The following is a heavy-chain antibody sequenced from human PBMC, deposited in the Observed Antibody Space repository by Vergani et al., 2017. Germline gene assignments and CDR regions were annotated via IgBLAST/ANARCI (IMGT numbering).Heavy chain of an antibody. CDR2: ISWNSNSI. CDR1: GFTPAGYA. J-gene: IGHJ5*02. Sequence: EVQLEESGGGSVLPVRSLRLSCVASGFTPAGYAMHWVRQAPGKGLEWVSGISWNSNSIGYADSVKGRFTISRDNAKKSLYLQMNSLRAKDTALYYCAIDLCTACGGGWFDPWGQETLVTVSS. V-gene: IGHV3-9*02. D-gene: IGHD2-21*01. CDR3: AIDLCTACGGGWFDP.